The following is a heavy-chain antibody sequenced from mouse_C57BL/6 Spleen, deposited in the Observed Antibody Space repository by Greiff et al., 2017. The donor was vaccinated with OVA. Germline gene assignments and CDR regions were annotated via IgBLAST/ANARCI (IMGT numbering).Heavy chain of an antibody. D-gene: IGHD1-1*01. Sequence: VQGVESGAELVRPGASVTLSCKASGYTFTDYEMHWVKQTPVHGLEWIGAIDPETGGTAYNQKFKGKAILTADKSSSTAYMELRSLTSEDSAVYYCSPSYYGSRYAMDYWGQGTSVTVSS. CDR2: IDPETGGT. CDR3: SPSYYGSRYAMDY. J-gene: IGHJ4*01. CDR1: GYTFTDYE. V-gene: IGHV1-15*01.